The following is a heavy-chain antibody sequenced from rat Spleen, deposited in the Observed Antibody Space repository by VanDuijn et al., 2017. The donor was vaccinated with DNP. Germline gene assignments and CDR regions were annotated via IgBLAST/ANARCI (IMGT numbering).Heavy chain of an antibody. CDR1: GFTFSDYN. Sequence: EVQLVESGGGLVQPGRSMKLSCTGSGFTFSDYNMAWVRQVPGKGLEWVASITPSGGNTYFPDSVKGRFTISRNNAKNTLYLQMNSLRSEDTATYYCARGIITALPYWSFDFWGPGTMVTVSS. J-gene: IGHJ1*01. CDR3: ARGIITALPYWSFDF. CDR2: ITPSGGNT. D-gene: IGHD1-6*01. V-gene: IGHV5-25*01.